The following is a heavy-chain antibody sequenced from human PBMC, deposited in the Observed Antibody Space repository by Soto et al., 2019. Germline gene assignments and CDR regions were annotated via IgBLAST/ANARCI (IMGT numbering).Heavy chain of an antibody. CDR1: GFTFSSYW. J-gene: IGHJ6*02. CDR3: AAPPIGDYYYGMDV. V-gene: IGHV3-7*05. Sequence: PGGSLRLSCAASGFTFSSYWMSWVRQAPGKGLEWVANIKQDGSEKYYVDSVKGRFTISRDNAKNSLHLQMNSLRAEDTAVYYCAAPPIGDYYYGMDVWGQGTTVTVSS. CDR2: IKQDGSEK. D-gene: IGHD3-10*01.